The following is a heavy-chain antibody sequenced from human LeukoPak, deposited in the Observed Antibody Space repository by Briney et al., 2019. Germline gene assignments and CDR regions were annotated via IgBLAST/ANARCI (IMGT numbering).Heavy chain of an antibody. CDR2: IYTSGST. Sequence: SETLSLTCTVSGGSISSYYWSWIRQPAGKGLEWIGRIYTSGSTNYNPSLKSRVTMSVDTSKNQISLKLSSVTAADTAVYYCARESATAGDPTADYWGQGTLVTVSS. CDR1: GGSISSYY. D-gene: IGHD2-21*02. CDR3: ARESATAGDPTADY. V-gene: IGHV4-4*07. J-gene: IGHJ4*02.